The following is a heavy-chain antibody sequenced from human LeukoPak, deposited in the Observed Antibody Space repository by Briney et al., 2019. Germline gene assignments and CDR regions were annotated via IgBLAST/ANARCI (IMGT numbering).Heavy chain of an antibody. D-gene: IGHD3-10*01. Sequence: SETLSLTCTVSGGSISSYYWSWIRQPAGKGLEWIGRIYTSGSTNYNPSLKSRVTMSVDTSKNQFSLNLSSVTAADTAVYYCARVWYYGSGTYYSLYYYYYMDVWGKGTTVTVSS. CDR2: IYTSGST. CDR3: ARVWYYGSGTYYSLYYYYYMDV. J-gene: IGHJ6*03. CDR1: GGSISSYY. V-gene: IGHV4-4*07.